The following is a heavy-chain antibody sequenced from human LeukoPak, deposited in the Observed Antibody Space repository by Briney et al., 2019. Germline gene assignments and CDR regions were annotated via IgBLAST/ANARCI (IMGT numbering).Heavy chain of an antibody. V-gene: IGHV1-69*05. CDR1: GGTFSSYA. CDR2: VIPVFGTP. Sequence: SVKVSCKASGGTFSSYAINWVRQAPGQGLEWMGGVIPVFGTPNYAPRFQGRHTITTDESARSAFLTLNSLRSEDTAIYYCARDVRVATSGDWFDPWGQGTLVTVSS. D-gene: IGHD2-15*01. CDR3: ARDVRVATSGDWFDP. J-gene: IGHJ5*02.